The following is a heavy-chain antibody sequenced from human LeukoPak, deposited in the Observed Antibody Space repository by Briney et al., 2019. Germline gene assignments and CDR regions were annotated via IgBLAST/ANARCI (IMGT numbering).Heavy chain of an antibody. CDR1: GFTFSGYA. J-gene: IGHJ6*02. D-gene: IGHD2-15*01. CDR2: ISGSGGST. Sequence: GGSLRLSCAASGFTFSGYAMSWVRQAPGKGLEWVSAISGSGGSTHYADSVKGRFTISRDNSKNTLYLQMNSLRAEDTAVYYCATNIVVVVAARVGMDVWGQGTTVTVSS. CDR3: ATNIVVVVAARVGMDV. V-gene: IGHV3-23*01.